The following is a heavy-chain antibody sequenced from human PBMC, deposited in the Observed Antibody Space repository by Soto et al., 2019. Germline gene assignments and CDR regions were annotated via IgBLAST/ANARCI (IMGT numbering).Heavy chain of an antibody. CDR2: ISPTGDST. V-gene: IGHV1-46*03. J-gene: IGHJ4*02. Sequence: ASVKVSCKASGYTFSNYHMHWVRQAPGQGLEWMAIISPTGDSTVSAQKFQGRLIVTRDTSARTLYMELSSLTPDDTAVYYCTREYFVGCGSYSVWGKGTVVTVAS. CDR1: GYTFSNYH. D-gene: IGHD3-10*01. CDR3: TREYFVGCGSYSV.